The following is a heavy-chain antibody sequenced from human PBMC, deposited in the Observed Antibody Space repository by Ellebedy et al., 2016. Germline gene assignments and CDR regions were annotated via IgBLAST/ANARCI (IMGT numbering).Heavy chain of an antibody. Sequence: GESLKISCKGYGYSFTTYWIAWVRQMPGKGLEWMGIIYPEDSDTRYSPSFQGQVIISADKSISTAYLEWGSLKTSDTAMYYCARSSGSYSDFDYWGQGTLVNVSS. CDR1: GYSFTTYW. V-gene: IGHV5-51*01. CDR3: ARSSGSYSDFDY. CDR2: IYPEDSDT. J-gene: IGHJ4*02. D-gene: IGHD1-26*01.